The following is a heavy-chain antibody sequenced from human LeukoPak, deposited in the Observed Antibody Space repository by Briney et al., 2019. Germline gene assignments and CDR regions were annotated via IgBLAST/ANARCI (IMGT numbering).Heavy chain of an antibody. CDR3: ARNENWFDP. V-gene: IGHV4-59*08. J-gene: IGHJ5*02. CDR1: GGSISSYY. Sequence: SETLSLTCTVSGGSISSYYWSWIRQPPGKGLEWIGYIYYSGSTNYNPSLKSRVTISVDTSKNQFSLKLSSVTAADTAVYYCARNENWFDPWGQGTLVAVSS. D-gene: IGHD1-1*01. CDR2: IYYSGST.